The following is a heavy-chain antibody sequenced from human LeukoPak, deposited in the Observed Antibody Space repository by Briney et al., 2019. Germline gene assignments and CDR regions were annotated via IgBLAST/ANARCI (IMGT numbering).Heavy chain of an antibody. D-gene: IGHD6-13*01. J-gene: IGHJ4*02. CDR1: GGSISGYY. V-gene: IGHV4-59*08. CDR3: ASQRVAAAGTLDY. Sequence: PSETLSLTCTVSGGSISGYYWSWIRQPPGKGLERIGYIYYSGSTNYNPSLKSRVTISVDTSKNQFSLKLSSLTAADTAVYYCASQRVAAAGTLDYWGQGTLVTVSS. CDR2: IYYSGST.